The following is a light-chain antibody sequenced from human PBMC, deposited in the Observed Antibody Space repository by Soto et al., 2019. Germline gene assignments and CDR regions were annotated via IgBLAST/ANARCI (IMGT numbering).Light chain of an antibody. J-gene: IGLJ3*02. CDR3: QSYDSSLSGWV. CDR2: GNN. CDR1: SSNIGAVYD. Sequence: QSVLTQPPSVSGAPGQRVTISCTESSSNIGAVYDVHWYQQLPGTAPKLLIYGNNNRPSGVPDRFSGSKSGTSASLAITGLQAEDEADYYCQSYDSSLSGWVFGGGTKVTVL. V-gene: IGLV1-40*01.